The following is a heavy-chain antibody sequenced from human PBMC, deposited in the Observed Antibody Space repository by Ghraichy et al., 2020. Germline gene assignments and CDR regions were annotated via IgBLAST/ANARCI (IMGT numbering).Heavy chain of an antibody. CDR3: ARDLPTMWGDYDAFDI. J-gene: IGHJ3*02. CDR2: FYYNGSP. D-gene: IGHD3-10*02. V-gene: IGHV4-59*01. CDR1: GASISSYY. Sequence: SETLSLTCTVSGASISSYYWSWIRQPPGKGLEWIGYFYYNGSPNYNPSLKSRVTISVDTSKNQISLNLSSVTAADTAVYYCARDLPTMWGDYDAFDIWGQGTMVTVSS.